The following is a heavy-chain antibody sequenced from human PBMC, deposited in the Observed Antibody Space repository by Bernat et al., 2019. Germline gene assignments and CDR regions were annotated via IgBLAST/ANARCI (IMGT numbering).Heavy chain of an antibody. J-gene: IGHJ6*02. V-gene: IGHV1-3*01. CDR1: GYTFTSYA. CDR2: INAGNGNT. CDR3: ARDLPVGGVLPLYYYYYGMDV. Sequence: QVQLVQSGAEVKKPGASVKVSCKASGYTFTSYAMHWVRQAPGQRLEWMGWINAGNGNTKYSQKFQGRVTITRDTSASTAYMELSSLRSEDTAVYYCARDLPVGGVLPLYYYYYGMDVWGQGTTVTVSS. D-gene: IGHD1-26*01.